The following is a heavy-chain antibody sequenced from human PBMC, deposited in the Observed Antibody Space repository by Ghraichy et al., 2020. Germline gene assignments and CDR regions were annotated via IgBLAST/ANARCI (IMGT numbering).Heavy chain of an antibody. CDR2: INHSGST. Sequence: SQTLSLTCAVYGGSFSGYYWSWIRQPPGKGLEWIGEINHSGSTNYNPSLKSRVTISVDTSKNQFSLKLSSVTAADTAVYYCARGVRVRGVSTLWKYYFDYWGQGTLVTVSS. D-gene: IGHD3-10*01. CDR3: ARGVRVRGVSTLWKYYFDY. V-gene: IGHV4-34*01. J-gene: IGHJ4*02. CDR1: GGSFSGYY.